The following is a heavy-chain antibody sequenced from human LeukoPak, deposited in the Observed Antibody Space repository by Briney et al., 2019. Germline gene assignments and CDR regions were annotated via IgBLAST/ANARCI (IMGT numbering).Heavy chain of an antibody. D-gene: IGHD5-24*01. CDR1: GFTFSSYG. Sequence: HPGGSLRLSCAASGFTFSSYGMSWVRQAPGKGLEWVSAISGNGGRTYYGDSVKGRFTISRDNSKNTLYLQMNSLRAEDTAVFYCAKVAEMGTILGKFDNWGQGTLVTVSS. CDR3: AKVAEMGTILGKFDN. J-gene: IGHJ4*02. V-gene: IGHV3-23*01. CDR2: ISGNGGRT.